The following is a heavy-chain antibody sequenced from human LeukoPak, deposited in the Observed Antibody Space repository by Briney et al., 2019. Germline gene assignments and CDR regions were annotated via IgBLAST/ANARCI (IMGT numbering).Heavy chain of an antibody. CDR2: VSYSGST. CDR1: GGSISGYY. Sequence: SETLSLTCTVSGGSISGYYWSWIRQPPGKGLVWIGYVSYSGSTNYNPSLKSRVTMSVDTSKNQVSLKLRSVTTADTAVYYCARWNPYDSSGYYYAFDYWGQGTLVTVSS. CDR3: ARWNPYDSSGYYYAFDY. D-gene: IGHD3-22*01. V-gene: IGHV4-59*01. J-gene: IGHJ4*02.